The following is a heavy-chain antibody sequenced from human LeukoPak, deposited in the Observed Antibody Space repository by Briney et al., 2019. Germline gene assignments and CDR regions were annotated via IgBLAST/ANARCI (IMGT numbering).Heavy chain of an antibody. V-gene: IGHV1-2*05. J-gene: IGHJ3*01. Sequence: ASVKVSCKVSGYSFTDSYIHWVRQAPGQGLEWMGLINPNSGANQKAQKFPGRVTMTRDTATSTAYLDLRRLKSDATVVYYCARDGVSLWFGESENALDVWGQGTMVTVSS. D-gene: IGHD3-10*01. CDR2: INPNSGAN. CDR3: ARDGVSLWFGESENALDV. CDR1: GYSFTDSY.